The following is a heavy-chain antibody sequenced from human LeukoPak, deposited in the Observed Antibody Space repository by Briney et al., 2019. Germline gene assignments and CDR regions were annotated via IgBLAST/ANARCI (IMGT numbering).Heavy chain of an antibody. Sequence: GGSLRLSCTASGFTFGDYALTWFRQAPGKGLEWLGFIRSKTYGGTTELAASVEGRFTISRDDSKSIAYLQMNSLKTEDTAVYYCTRSEYTYYYDGSGYLIDYWGQGTLATVSS. CDR3: TRSEYTYYYDGSGYLIDY. V-gene: IGHV3-49*03. CDR2: IRSKTYGGTT. D-gene: IGHD3-22*01. J-gene: IGHJ4*02. CDR1: GFTFGDYA.